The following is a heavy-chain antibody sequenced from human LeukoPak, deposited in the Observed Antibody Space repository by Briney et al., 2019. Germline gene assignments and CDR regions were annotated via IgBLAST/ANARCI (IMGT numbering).Heavy chain of an antibody. CDR2: INPKSGAT. V-gene: IGHV1-2*02. CDR1: GYIFSGYY. D-gene: IGHD3-22*01. J-gene: IGHJ3*02. CDR3: AHCSYDLDAFDM. Sequence: ASMKVSCKASGYIFSGYYINWVRQAPGQGLEWMGWINPKSGATKYAQKFQGRITMTGDTSIGTAYVELSRLRSDDTAVYYWAHCSYDLDAFDMWGQGTLVIVSS.